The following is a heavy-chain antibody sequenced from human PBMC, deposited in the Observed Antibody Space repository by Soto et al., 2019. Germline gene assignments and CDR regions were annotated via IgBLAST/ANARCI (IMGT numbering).Heavy chain of an antibody. D-gene: IGHD1-26*01. CDR2: ISAYNGNT. CDR3: ASDLCGSCNFDY. Sequence: QVQLVQSGAEVKKPGASVKVSCKASGYTFTSYGISWVRQAPGQGLEWMGWISAYNGNTNYAQKLQRRVTMTTDTYTNTSYMELRSLRSDDTAVYYCASDLCGSCNFDYWGQGTLVTVSS. J-gene: IGHJ4*02. CDR1: GYTFTSYG. V-gene: IGHV1-18*01.